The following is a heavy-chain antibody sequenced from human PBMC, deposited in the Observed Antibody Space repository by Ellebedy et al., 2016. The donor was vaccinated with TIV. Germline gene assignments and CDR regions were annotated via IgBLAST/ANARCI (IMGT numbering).Heavy chain of an antibody. Sequence: PGGSLRLSCAASGFTVSSNYMSRVRQAPGKGLEWVANVKEDGNDKYYVDSVKGRFTISRDNAKNSLYLQMNRLRVEDTAVYYCVRDIFTAPGYGMDVWGQGTTVTVSS. CDR3: VRDIFTAPGYGMDV. D-gene: IGHD2-21*02. V-gene: IGHV3-7*03. J-gene: IGHJ6*02. CDR1: GFTVSSNY. CDR2: VKEDGNDK.